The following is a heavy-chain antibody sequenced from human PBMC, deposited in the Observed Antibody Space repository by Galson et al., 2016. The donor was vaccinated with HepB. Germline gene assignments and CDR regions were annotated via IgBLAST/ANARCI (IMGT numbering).Heavy chain of an antibody. V-gene: IGHV4/OR15-8*02. J-gene: IGHJ4*02. CDR1: GSSISSNW. D-gene: IGHD6-19*01. CDR3: ARHISVPTTRGFDF. Sequence: SATLSLTCVVSGSSISSNWWSLVRQAPGKGLDWIGEVYHTGATNFKPSLQGRVTISIDKSGYQLSLELTSVTAADTGVYSCARHISVPTTRGFDFSGQGTLVTVSS. CDR2: VYHTGAT.